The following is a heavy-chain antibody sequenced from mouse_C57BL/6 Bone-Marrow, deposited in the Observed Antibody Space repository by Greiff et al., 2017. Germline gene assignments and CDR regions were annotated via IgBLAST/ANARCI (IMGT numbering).Heavy chain of an antibody. Sequence: QVQLKQPGAELVKPGASVKLSCKASGYTFTSYWMQWVKQRPGQGLEWIGEIDPSDSYTNYNQKFKGKATLTVYTSSSTAYMQLSSLTSEDSAVYYCARMGWSFDYWGEATTLTVSS. CDR1: GYTFTSYW. CDR3: ARMGWSFDY. D-gene: IGHD2-3*01. V-gene: IGHV1-50*01. CDR2: IDPSDSYT. J-gene: IGHJ2*01.